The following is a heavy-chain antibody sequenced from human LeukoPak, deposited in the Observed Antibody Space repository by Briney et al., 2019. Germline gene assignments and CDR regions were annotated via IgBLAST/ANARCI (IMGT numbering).Heavy chain of an antibody. V-gene: IGHV1-46*01. CDR1: GYTFTRYY. Sequence: GASVKVSCKASGYTFTRYYMHWVRQAPGQGLEWMGITNPSGGSTSYAQKFQGRVTMTRDTSTSTVYMELSSLRSEDTAVYYCAREHRYCSSTSCYPNWFDPWGQGTLVTVSS. D-gene: IGHD2-2*01. CDR3: AREHRYCSSTSCYPNWFDP. J-gene: IGHJ5*02. CDR2: TNPSGGST.